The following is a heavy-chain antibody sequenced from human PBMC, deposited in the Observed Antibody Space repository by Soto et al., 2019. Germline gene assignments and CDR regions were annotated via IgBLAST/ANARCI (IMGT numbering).Heavy chain of an antibody. CDR1: GYTFTSYA. Sequence: ASVKVSCKASGYTFTSYAMHWVRQAPGQRLEWMGWINAGNGNTKYSQKFQGRVTITRDTSASTAYMELSSLRSEDTAVYYCARVSHRGGWYLYYWGQGTLVTVSS. J-gene: IGHJ4*02. CDR3: ARVSHRGGWYLYY. D-gene: IGHD6-19*01. CDR2: INAGNGNT. V-gene: IGHV1-3*01.